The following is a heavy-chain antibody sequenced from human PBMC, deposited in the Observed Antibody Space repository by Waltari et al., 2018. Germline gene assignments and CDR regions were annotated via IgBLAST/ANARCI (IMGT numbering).Heavy chain of an antibody. CDR3: ARADTSTSYFYYYMDV. V-gene: IGHV4-59*01. D-gene: IGHD1-26*01. J-gene: IGHJ6*03. CDR1: GGSTSTYY. Sequence: QVQLQESGPGLVKPSETLSLTCTVSGGSTSTYYWSWVRPSPGKGLDWIGYIHYSGSSVYNPSLRSRVAISLDTPNNQFSLRLRSVTAADAAIYYCARADTSTSYFYYYMDVWGKGTTVTVSS. CDR2: IHYSGSS.